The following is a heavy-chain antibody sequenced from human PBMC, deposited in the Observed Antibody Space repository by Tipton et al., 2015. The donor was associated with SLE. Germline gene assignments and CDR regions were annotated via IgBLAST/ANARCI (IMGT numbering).Heavy chain of an antibody. J-gene: IGHJ5*02. CDR2: IYVSGST. CDR1: GSSISSSSYY. V-gene: IGHV4-61*02. CDR3: ARDLRAIGDRFDP. D-gene: IGHD3-16*01. Sequence: TLSLTCTVSGSSISSSSYYWSWIRQPAGKGLEWIGRIYVSGSTNYNPSLKSRVTMSVDVSKNQFSLKLSSVTAADTAVYYCARDLRAIGDRFDPWGQGALVTVSS.